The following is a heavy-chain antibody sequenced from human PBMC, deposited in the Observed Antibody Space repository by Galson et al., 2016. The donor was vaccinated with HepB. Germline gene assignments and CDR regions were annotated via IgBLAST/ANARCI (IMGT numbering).Heavy chain of an antibody. J-gene: IGHJ4*02. CDR3: ARATTVITLFFDS. D-gene: IGHD4-23*01. CDR1: GASMSSYY. Sequence: SETLSLTCTVSGASMSSYYWSWIRQPPGKGLEWIGYMYDGGTTNYNPSLKGRLTMSIDTSKNQFSLRLSSVTAADTAVYYCARATTVITLFFDSWGQGSLVTVSS. CDR2: MYDGGTT. V-gene: IGHV4-59*01.